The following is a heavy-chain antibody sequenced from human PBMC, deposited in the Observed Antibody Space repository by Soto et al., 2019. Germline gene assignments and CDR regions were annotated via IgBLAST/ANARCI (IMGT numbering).Heavy chain of an antibody. Sequence: QVQLVQSGAEVKKPGASVKVSCKASGYTFTSYGISWVRQAPGQGLEWMGWISAYNGNTNYAQKLQGRVTMTTDTSTSTAYMELRSLRSDDTAVYYCARDAPRAFEYSSSSGVDYWGQGTLVTVSS. CDR1: GYTFTSYG. D-gene: IGHD6-6*01. CDR3: ARDAPRAFEYSSSSGVDY. V-gene: IGHV1-18*04. J-gene: IGHJ4*02. CDR2: ISAYNGNT.